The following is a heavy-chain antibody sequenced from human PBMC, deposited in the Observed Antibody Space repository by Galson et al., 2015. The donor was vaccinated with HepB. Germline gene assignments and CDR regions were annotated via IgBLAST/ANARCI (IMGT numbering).Heavy chain of an antibody. CDR3: TTVRQQLVPGHRWFDP. Sequence: SLRLSCAASGFTFSNAWMSWVRQAPGKGLEWVGRIKSKTDGGTTDYAAPVKGRFTISRDDSKNTLYLQMNSLKTEDTAVYYCTTVRQQLVPGHRWFDPWGQGTLVTVSS. J-gene: IGHJ5*02. CDR1: GFTFSNAW. CDR2: IKSKTDGGTT. D-gene: IGHD6-13*01. V-gene: IGHV3-15*01.